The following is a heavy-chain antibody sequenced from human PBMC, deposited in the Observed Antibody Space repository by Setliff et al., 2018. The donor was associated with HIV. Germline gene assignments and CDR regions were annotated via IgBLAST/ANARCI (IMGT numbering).Heavy chain of an antibody. CDR3: ARVRVAAVAPYFDF. J-gene: IGHJ4*02. CDR1: GFTFSAYA. CDR2: ISSNGGST. Sequence: GGSLRLSCAASGFTFSAYAMHWVRQAPGKGLEYVSAISSNGGSTYYADSVKGRFTISRDNSKSTVYLQMGSLRAEDMAVYYCARVRVAAVAPYFDFWGQGALVTVSS. V-gene: IGHV3-64*02. D-gene: IGHD6-13*01.